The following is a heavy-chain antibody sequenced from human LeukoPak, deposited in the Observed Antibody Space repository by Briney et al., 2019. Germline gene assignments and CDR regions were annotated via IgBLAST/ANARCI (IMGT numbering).Heavy chain of an antibody. CDR2: ISSSSSYI. CDR3: ARGVAGVAGPY. CDR1: GFTFSSYS. J-gene: IGHJ4*02. D-gene: IGHD6-13*01. Sequence: GGSLRLSCAASGFTFSSYSMNWVRQAPGKGLEWVSSISSSSSYIYYADSLKARFTISRDNAKNSLYLQMNSLRAEDTAVYYCARGVAGVAGPYWGQGTLVTVSS. V-gene: IGHV3-21*01.